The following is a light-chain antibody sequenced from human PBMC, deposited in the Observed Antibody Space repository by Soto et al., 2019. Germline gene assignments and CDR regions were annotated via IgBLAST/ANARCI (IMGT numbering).Light chain of an antibody. V-gene: IGKV3-20*01. Sequence: EIVLTQSPGTLSLSPGERATLSCRASQSVSSDYLAWYQQKPGQTPKVLIYRASSRDNGIPDRFSGSGSGTDFTLTISRLEPEDFAVYYCQQYGSSPLTFGGGTKVEIK. CDR3: QQYGSSPLT. CDR1: QSVSSDY. CDR2: RAS. J-gene: IGKJ4*01.